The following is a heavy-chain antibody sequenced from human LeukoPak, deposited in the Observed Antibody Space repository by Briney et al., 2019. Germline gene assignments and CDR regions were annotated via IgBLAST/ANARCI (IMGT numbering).Heavy chain of an antibody. V-gene: IGHV4-4*07. Sequence: PSETLSLTCTVSGGSLSSYYWSWIRQPAGKRLEWIGRIYTSGSTNYNPSLTSRVTMSVDTSKNQFSLKLSSVTAADTAVYYCARDGAAAGSGGDYWGQGNLVTVSS. CDR3: ARDGAAAGSGGDY. CDR1: GGSLSSYY. J-gene: IGHJ4*02. CDR2: IYTSGST. D-gene: IGHD6-13*01.